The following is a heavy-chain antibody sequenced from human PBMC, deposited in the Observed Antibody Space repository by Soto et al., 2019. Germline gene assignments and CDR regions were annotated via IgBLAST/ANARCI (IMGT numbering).Heavy chain of an antibody. V-gene: IGHV1-18*01. J-gene: IGHJ6*03. CDR3: ARYGGYATTAYYYYYMDV. Sequence: ASVKVSCKASGYTFTSCGISWVRQAPGQGLEWMGWISAYNGNTNYAQKLQGRVTITRDTSTSTAYMELSSLRSEDTAVYYCARYGGYATTAYYYYYMDVWGKGTTVTVSS. CDR1: GYTFTSCG. CDR2: ISAYNGNT. D-gene: IGHD5-12*01.